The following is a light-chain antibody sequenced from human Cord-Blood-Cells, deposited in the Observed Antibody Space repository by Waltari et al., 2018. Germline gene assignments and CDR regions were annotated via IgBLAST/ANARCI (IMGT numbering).Light chain of an antibody. CDR2: EVS. CDR3: SSYTSSSTPYV. V-gene: IGLV2-14*01. J-gene: IGLJ1*01. CDR1: SRDVGGYNY. Sequence: QSALPQPASVSGSPGQSITISCTGTSRDVGGYNYVSWYQQHPGKAPKLMIYEVSNRPSGVSNRFSGSKSGNTASLTISGLQAEDEADYYCSSYTSSSTPYVFGTGTKVTVL.